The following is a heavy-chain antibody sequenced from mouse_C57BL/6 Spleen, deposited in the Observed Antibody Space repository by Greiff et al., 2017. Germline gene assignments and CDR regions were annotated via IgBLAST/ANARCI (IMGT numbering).Heavy chain of an antibody. D-gene: IGHD1-1*01. CDR2: ISSGSSTI. CDR3: ARSGSSPWFAY. J-gene: IGHJ3*01. Sequence: VQLVESGGGLVKPGGSLKLSCAASGFTFSDYGMHWVRQAPEKGLEWVAYISSGSSTIYYADTVKGRFTISRDNAKNTRFLQLTSRGSEDRAMYDCARSGSSPWFAYWGQGTLVTVSA. V-gene: IGHV5-17*01. CDR1: GFTFSDYG.